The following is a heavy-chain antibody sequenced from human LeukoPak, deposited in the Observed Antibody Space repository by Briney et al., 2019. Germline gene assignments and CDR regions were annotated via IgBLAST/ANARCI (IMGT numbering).Heavy chain of an antibody. CDR3: ARDPYSSTWSYGMDV. V-gene: IGHV3-7*05. J-gene: IGHJ6*02. CDR1: GFTFSNYW. CDR2: IKQDGSEE. D-gene: IGHD6-6*01. Sequence: PGGSLRLSCAASGFTFSNYWMSWVRQAPGKGLEWVANIKQDGSEEVYVDSVKGRFTISRDNAKNSLFPQMNTLRAEDTAVYYCARDPYSSTWSYGMDVWGQGTTVTVSS.